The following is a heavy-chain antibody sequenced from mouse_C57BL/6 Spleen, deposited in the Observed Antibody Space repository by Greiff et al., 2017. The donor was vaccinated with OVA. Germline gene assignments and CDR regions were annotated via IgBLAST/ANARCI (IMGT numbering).Heavy chain of an antibody. J-gene: IGHJ1*03. V-gene: IGHV1-18*01. CDR1: GYTFTDYN. CDR3: ARSGDYGSSWGYFDV. D-gene: IGHD1-1*01. Sequence: EVQLQQSGPELVKPGASVKIPCKASGYTFTDYNMDWVKQSHGKSLEWIGDINPNNGGTIYNQKFKGKATLTVDKSSSTAYMELRSLTSEDTAVYYCARSGDYGSSWGYFDVWGTGTTVTVSS. CDR2: INPNNGGT.